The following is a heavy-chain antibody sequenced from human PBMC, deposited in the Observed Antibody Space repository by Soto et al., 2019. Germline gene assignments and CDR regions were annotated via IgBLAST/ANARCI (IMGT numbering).Heavy chain of an antibody. CDR1: GFTFSSYA. Sequence: SLRLSCAASGFTFSSYAMHWVRQAPGKGLEWVAVISYDGSNKYYADSVKGRFTISRDNSKNTLYLQMNSLRAEDTAVYYCARDSGYDHYYGMDVWGQGTTVTVSS. CDR3: ARDSGYDHYYGMDV. D-gene: IGHD5-12*01. J-gene: IGHJ6*02. V-gene: IGHV3-30-3*01. CDR2: ISYDGSNK.